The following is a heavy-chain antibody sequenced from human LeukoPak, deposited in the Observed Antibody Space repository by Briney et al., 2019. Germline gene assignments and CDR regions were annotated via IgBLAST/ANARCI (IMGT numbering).Heavy chain of an antibody. D-gene: IGHD3-22*01. J-gene: IGHJ4*02. CDR1: GGSLSSSSYF. V-gene: IGHV4-39*01. Sequence: PSETLSLTCTVSGGSLSSSSYFWGWIRQPPGKGLEWIGSIYYTGSTYYNPSLKSRVTISVDTSKNQFSLKLSSVTAADTAVYYCGRQPRLYYFDYWGQGTLVTVSS. CDR3: GRQPRLYYFDY. CDR2: IYYTGST.